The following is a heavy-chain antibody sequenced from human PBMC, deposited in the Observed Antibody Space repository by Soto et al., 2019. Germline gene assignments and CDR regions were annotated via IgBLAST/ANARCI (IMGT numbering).Heavy chain of an antibody. D-gene: IGHD6-19*01. CDR1: GFTFSSYP. CDR3: AKTANGWFSAFDI. V-gene: IGHV3-23*01. J-gene: IGHJ3*02. CDR2: ISGSGGTT. Sequence: SLRLSCAASGFTFSSYPMSWLRQAPGKGLEWVSAISGSGGTTYYADSVKGRFTFSRDNSKNTLYLQMNSLRAEDTAVYYCAKTANGWFSAFDIWGQGTMVTVS.